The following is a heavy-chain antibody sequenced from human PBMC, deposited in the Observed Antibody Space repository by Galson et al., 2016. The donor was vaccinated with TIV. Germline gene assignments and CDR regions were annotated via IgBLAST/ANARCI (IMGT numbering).Heavy chain of an antibody. CDR3: ARAAGRNGATCHATCESFDF. CDR2: TYCRSRCYY. J-gene: IGHJ3*01. Sequence: CAISGDSVSSNSAAWNWIRQSPSRGLEWLGRTYCRSRCYYDYAVSVKSRITIESDTSKNQFSLQRNSVTSEDTAVYYCARAAGRNGATCHATCESFDFWGQGTKVTVSS. CDR1: GDSVSSNSAA. D-gene: IGHD3-10*01. V-gene: IGHV6-1*01.